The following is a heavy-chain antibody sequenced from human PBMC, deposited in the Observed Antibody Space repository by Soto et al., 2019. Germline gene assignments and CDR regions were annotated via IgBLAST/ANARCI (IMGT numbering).Heavy chain of an antibody. V-gene: IGHV4-61*01. D-gene: IGHD3-22*01. CDR2: LYYSGST. CDR1: GGSVSSRNYY. J-gene: IGHJ5*02. Sequence: SETLSLTCTVSGGSVSSRNYYWSWIRQPPGKGLEWIGYLYYSGSTNYNPSLKSRVTTSADASKNQFSLKLSSVTAAGTAVYYCARGWLPSPNLGFDPWGQGILVTVSS. CDR3: ARGWLPSPNLGFDP.